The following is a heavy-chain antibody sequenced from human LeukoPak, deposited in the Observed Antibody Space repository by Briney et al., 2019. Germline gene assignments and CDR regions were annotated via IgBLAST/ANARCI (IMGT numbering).Heavy chain of an antibody. CDR2: INPYSSDT. CDR3: ARYWAEPAATDDAFDI. CDR1: GYTFTTYF. J-gene: IGHJ3*02. D-gene: IGHD2-15*01. Sequence: ASMKVSCKTSGYTFTTYFIHWVRQAPGQGLEWMGGINPYSSDTKYAQKFQGRVTMTRDTSISTAYMELSRLMSDDTAVYYCARYWAEPAATDDAFDIWGQGTMVVVSS. V-gene: IGHV1-2*02.